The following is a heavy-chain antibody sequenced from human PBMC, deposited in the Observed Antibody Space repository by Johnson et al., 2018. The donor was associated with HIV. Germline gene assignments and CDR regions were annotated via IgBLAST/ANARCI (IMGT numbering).Heavy chain of an antibody. CDR2: IRYDGSNK. CDR1: GFTFTTYG. D-gene: IGHD2-2*01. CDR3: AKCPSVSTFDPFDI. V-gene: IGHV3-30*02. Sequence: MLLVESGGGVVQPGGSLRLSCAASGFTFTTYGMHWVRQAPGKGLEWVAFIRYDGSNKYYVASVKGRFTISRDNFKNTLYLQMNSLRAEDTAVYYCAKCPSVSTFDPFDIWGQGTMVTVPS. J-gene: IGHJ3*02.